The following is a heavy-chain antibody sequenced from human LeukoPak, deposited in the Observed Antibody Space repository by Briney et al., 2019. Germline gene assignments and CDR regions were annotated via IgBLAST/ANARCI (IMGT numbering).Heavy chain of an antibody. J-gene: IGHJ4*02. V-gene: IGHV4-59*11. Sequence: SETLSLTCTVSGGSISSHYWSWIRQPPGKGLEWIGYIYYSGSTNYNPSLKSRVTISVDTSKNQFSLKLSTVTAADTAVYYCARSTSFWSGYYPFDYWGQGTLVNVSS. CDR3: ARSTSFWSGYYPFDY. CDR1: GGSISSHY. CDR2: IYYSGST. D-gene: IGHD3-3*01.